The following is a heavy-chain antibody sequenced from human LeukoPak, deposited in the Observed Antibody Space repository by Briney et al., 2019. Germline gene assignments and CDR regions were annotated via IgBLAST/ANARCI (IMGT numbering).Heavy chain of an antibody. CDR2: IIPIFGTA. V-gene: IGHV1-69*06. CDR1: GGTFSSYA. Sequence: GASVTVSCKASGGTFSSYAISWVRQAPGQGLEWMGGIIPIFGTANYAQKFQGRVTITADKSTSTAYTELSSLRSEDTAVYYCATRTYYYGSGSRNWFDPWGQGTLVTVSS. CDR3: ATRTYYYGSGSRNWFDP. D-gene: IGHD3-10*01. J-gene: IGHJ5*02.